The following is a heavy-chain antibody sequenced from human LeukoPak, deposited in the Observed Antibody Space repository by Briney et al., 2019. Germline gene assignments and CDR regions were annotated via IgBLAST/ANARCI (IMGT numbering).Heavy chain of an antibody. Sequence: GRSLRLSCAASGFTFSSYGMHWVRQAPGKGLEWVAVIWYDGSNKYYAESVKGRFTISRDNSKNPLYLQMNSLRAEDTAVYYCARDSSSMVRGVIISPDYWGQGTLVTVSS. CDR2: IWYDGSNK. CDR3: ARDSSSMVRGVIISPDY. CDR1: GFTFSSYG. V-gene: IGHV3-33*01. J-gene: IGHJ4*02. D-gene: IGHD3-10*01.